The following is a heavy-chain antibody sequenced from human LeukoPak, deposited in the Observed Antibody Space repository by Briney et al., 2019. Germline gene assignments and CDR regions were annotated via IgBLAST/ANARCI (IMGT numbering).Heavy chain of an antibody. CDR3: SRGPQDRRPDYLGY. CDR1: GFTFSSFT. J-gene: IGHJ4*02. V-gene: IGHV3-30*04. CDR2: TSHDESHK. Sequence: GGSLRLSCAASGFTFSSFTMHWIRQAPGKGLEWVAITSHDESHKYYADSLEGRFTISRDNSKNTLYLEMNSLRSEDTAFYYLSRGPQDRRPDYLGYRGQGTLVTVSP.